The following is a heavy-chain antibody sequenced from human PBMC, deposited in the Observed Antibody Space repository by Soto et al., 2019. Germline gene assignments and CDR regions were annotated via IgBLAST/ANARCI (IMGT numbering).Heavy chain of an antibody. CDR1: GGSISSSSHY. V-gene: IGHV4-39*02. D-gene: IGHD3-10*01. CDR3: VKDMGWGVAPALFFQH. CDR2: MYYSGLT. Sequence: NPSETLSLTCTVSGGSISSSSHYWGWIRQPPGKGLEWIGSMYYSGLTYYNPSLKSRVTISVDTSKNQFSLKLSSLRAEDTAVYYCVKDMGWGVAPALFFQHWGQGTLVTVSS. J-gene: IGHJ1*01.